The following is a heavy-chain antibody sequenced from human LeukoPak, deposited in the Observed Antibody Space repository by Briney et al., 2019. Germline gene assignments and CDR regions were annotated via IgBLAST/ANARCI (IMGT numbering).Heavy chain of an antibody. D-gene: IGHD2-2*01. CDR2: TYYRSKWYN. CDR3: ARDLIGYCSSTSCHPSFDY. Sequence: SQTLSLTCALSGDSVSSNSAAWNWVRQSPSRGLEWLGRTYYRSKWYNDYVVSVKSRITINPDTSKNQFSLQLNYVTPQDTAVYYCARDLIGYCSSTSCHPSFDYWGQGTLVTVSS. J-gene: IGHJ4*02. CDR1: GDSVSSNSAA. V-gene: IGHV6-1*01.